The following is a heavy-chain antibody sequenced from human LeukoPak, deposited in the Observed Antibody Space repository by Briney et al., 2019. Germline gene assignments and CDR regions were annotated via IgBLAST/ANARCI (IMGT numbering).Heavy chain of an antibody. Sequence: GGSLRLSCAASGFTFSSYAMSWVRQAPGKGLEWVSAISGSGGSTYYADSVKGRFTISRDNPKNTLYLQMNSLRAEDTAVYYCAKDWWNSDYFFDYWGQGTLVTVSS. CDR2: ISGSGGST. CDR1: GFTFSSYA. CDR3: AKDWWNSDYFFDY. J-gene: IGHJ4*02. D-gene: IGHD4-11*01. V-gene: IGHV3-23*01.